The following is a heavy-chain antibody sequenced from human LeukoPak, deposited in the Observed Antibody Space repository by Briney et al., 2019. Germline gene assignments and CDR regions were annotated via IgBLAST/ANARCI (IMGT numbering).Heavy chain of an antibody. Sequence: TSETLSLTCTVSGGSISSSSYYWGWIRQPPGKGLEWIGSIYYSGSTYYNPSLKSRVTISVDTSKNQFSLKLSSVTAADTAVYYCAGHYYGSGSYTQDAFDIWGQGTMVTVSS. CDR3: AGHYYGSGSYTQDAFDI. J-gene: IGHJ3*02. CDR2: IYYSGST. D-gene: IGHD3-10*01. CDR1: GGSISSSSYY. V-gene: IGHV4-39*07.